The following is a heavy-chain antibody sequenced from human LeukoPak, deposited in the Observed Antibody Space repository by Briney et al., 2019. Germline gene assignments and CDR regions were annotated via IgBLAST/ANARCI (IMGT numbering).Heavy chain of an antibody. CDR2: MNPNSGNT. CDR1: GYTFTSYD. J-gene: IGHJ4*02. Sequence: GASVKVSCKASGYTFTSYDINWVRQATGQGLEWMGWMNPNSGNTGYAQKFQGRVTMTRNTSISTAYMELSSLRSEDTAVYYCARSRSGYYDSSGYELGYWGQGTLVTVSS. V-gene: IGHV1-8*01. D-gene: IGHD3-22*01. CDR3: ARSRSGYYDSSGYELGY.